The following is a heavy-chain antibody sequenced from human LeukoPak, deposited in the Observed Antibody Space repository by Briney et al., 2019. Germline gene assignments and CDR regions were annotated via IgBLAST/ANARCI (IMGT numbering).Heavy chain of an antibody. Sequence: GASVKVSCKASGYTFTNYGISWVRQAPGQGLEWMDGISIYNGNTDYAQKLRGRVTMTTDTSTSTAYMELRSLRSDDTAVYYCARITYDFWSGYYMPDDPWGQGTLVTVSS. CDR2: ISIYNGNT. CDR3: ARITYDFWSGYYMPDDP. V-gene: IGHV1-18*01. CDR1: GYTFTNYG. D-gene: IGHD3-3*01. J-gene: IGHJ5*02.